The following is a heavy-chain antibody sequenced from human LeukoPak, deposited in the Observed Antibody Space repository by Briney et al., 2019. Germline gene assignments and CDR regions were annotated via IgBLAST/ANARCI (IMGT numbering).Heavy chain of an antibody. Sequence: PGRSLRLSCAASGFTFSNYGMHWVRQAPGKGLEWVAVIWYDGSKKYSADSVKGRFTISRDNSKNTLYLQMGSLRAEDTAVYYCARYNTGSVDYWGQGTLVTVSS. CDR2: IWYDGSKK. J-gene: IGHJ4*02. CDR1: GFTFSNYG. CDR3: ARYNTGSVDY. D-gene: IGHD2-8*02. V-gene: IGHV3-33*01.